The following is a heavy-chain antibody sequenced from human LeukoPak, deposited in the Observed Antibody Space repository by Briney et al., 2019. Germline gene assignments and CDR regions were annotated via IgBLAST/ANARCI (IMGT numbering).Heavy chain of an antibody. CDR2: INTXTGNX. CDR3: ARDTPRYCSSTSCSRGYYYGMDV. J-gene: IGHJ6*02. V-gene: IGHV7-4-1*02. Sequence: QAXGQGLEWXGXINTXTGNXTYAQGFTGRFVFSLDTSVSTAYLQISSLKAEDTAVYYCARDTPRYCSSTSCSRGYYYGMDVWGQGTTVTVSS. D-gene: IGHD2-2*01.